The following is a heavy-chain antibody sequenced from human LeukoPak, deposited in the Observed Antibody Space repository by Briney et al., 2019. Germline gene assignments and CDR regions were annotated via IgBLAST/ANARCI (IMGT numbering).Heavy chain of an antibody. V-gene: IGHV3-21*01. J-gene: IGHJ4*02. Sequence: PGGSLRLSCAASGLTFSSYSMNWARQAPGKGLEWVSSISSSSSYISYADSMKGRFTISRDNAKNSLYLQMNSLRAEDTAVYYCARGDTLDYWGQGTLVTVSP. CDR1: GLTFSSYS. CDR3: ARGDTLDY. CDR2: ISSSSSYI.